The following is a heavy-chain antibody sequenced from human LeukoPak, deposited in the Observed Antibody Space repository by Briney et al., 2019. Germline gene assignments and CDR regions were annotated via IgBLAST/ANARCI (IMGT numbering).Heavy chain of an antibody. D-gene: IGHD3-3*01. CDR2: IYYSGST. V-gene: IGHV4-59*01. J-gene: IGHJ4*02. Sequence: SETLSLXCTVSGGSISSYYWSWIRQPPGKGLECIGYIYYSGSTNYNPSLKSRVTISVDTSKNQFSLKLSSVTAADTAVYYCATTSATYYDFWSENYYFDYWGQGTLVTVSS. CDR1: GGSISSYY. CDR3: ATTSATYYDFWSENYYFDY.